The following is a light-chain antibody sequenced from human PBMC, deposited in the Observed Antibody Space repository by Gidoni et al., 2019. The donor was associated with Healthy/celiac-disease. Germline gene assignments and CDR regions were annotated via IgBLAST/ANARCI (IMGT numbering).Light chain of an antibody. CDR1: QSISSY. CDR2: AAS. CDR3: QQSYSTPQERGFT. V-gene: IGKV1-39*01. J-gene: IGKJ3*01. Sequence: DIQMTQSPSSLSASVGDRVTITCRASQSISSYLNWYQQKPGKAPKLLIYAASSLQSGVPSRFSGSGSGTDFTLTISSLQPEDFATYYCQQSYSTPQERGFTFGPGTKVDIK.